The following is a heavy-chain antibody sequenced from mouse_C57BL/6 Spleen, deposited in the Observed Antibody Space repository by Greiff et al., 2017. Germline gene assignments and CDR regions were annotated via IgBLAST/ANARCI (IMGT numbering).Heavy chain of an antibody. CDR2: IDPANGNT. CDR1: GFNIKNTY. V-gene: IGHV14-3*01. Sequence: VHVKQSVAELVRPGASVKLSCTASGFNIKNTYMHWVKQRPEQGLEWIGRIDPANGNTKYAPKFQGKATITADTSSNTAYLQLSSLTSEDTAIYYCARKGIYYDYDALFDYWGQGTTLTVSS. J-gene: IGHJ2*01. D-gene: IGHD2-4*01. CDR3: ARKGIYYDYDALFDY.